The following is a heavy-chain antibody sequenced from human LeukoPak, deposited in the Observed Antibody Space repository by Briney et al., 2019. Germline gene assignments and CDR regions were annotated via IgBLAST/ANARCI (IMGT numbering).Heavy chain of an antibody. J-gene: IGHJ4*02. CDR3: ARAGRGPFDY. CDR2: ITSAGAP. V-gene: IGHV3-23*01. Sequence: SGGSLRLSCAASGFTFSNYAVMWVRQAPGQGLEWVSAITSAGAPRYADSVKGRFTISRDNSKNTLYLQMNSLRAEDTAVYYCARAGRGPFDYWGQGTLVTVSS. CDR1: GFTFSNYA.